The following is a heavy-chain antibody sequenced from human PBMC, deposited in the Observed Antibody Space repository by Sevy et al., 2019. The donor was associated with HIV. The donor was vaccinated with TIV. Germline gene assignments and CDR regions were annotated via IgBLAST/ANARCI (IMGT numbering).Heavy chain of an antibody. CDR3: ARIKFYDVWSGHSHGMDV. CDR1: GGSTTDYY. J-gene: IGHJ6*02. Sequence: KQSQTLSLTCTVSGGSTTDYYWTWIRKPPGKGLEWIGYIYSSGSTNYNPSLKSRVTISLDTSRNRFSLNLSSVTAADTAVYYCARIKFYDVWSGHSHGMDVWGQGTTVTVSS. V-gene: IGHV4-59*01. CDR2: IYSSGST. D-gene: IGHD3-3*01.